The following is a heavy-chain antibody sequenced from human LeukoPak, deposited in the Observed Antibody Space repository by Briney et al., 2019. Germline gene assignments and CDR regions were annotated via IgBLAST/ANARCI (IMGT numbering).Heavy chain of an antibody. V-gene: IGHV3-33*01. CDR3: ARDSPPGLGELFPDY. CDR2: IWYDGSNE. D-gene: IGHD3-10*01. Sequence: GRSLRLSCAASGFTFSSYGMHWVRQAPGKGLEWVSVIWYDGSNEYYADSVKGRFTISRDNSKNTLYLQMNSLRAEDTAVYYCARDSPPGLGELFPDYWGQGTLVTVSS. J-gene: IGHJ4*02. CDR1: GFTFSSYG.